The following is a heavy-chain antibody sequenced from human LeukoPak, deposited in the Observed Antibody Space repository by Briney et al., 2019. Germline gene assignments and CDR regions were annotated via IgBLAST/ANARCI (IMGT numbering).Heavy chain of an antibody. CDR1: GYTFTSYD. J-gene: IGHJ5*02. CDR2: ISAYNGNT. V-gene: IGHV1-18*01. Sequence: GASVKVSCKASGYTFTSYDINWVRQATGQGLEWMGWISAYNGNTNYAQKLQGRVTMTTDTSTSTAYMELRSLRSDDTAVYYCARDVSRHVAAAEAPWGQGTLVTVSS. D-gene: IGHD6-13*01. CDR3: ARDVSRHVAAAEAP.